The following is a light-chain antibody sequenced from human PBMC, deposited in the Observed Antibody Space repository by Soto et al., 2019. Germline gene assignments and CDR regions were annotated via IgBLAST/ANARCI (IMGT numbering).Light chain of an antibody. CDR1: QDIRTE. J-gene: IGKJ1*01. CDR2: ATS. Sequence: ALPMTQSPSSLSASVGDRVTITCRASQDIRTELGWYQQKPGNAPKLLIYATSILQSGVPSRFSGIGSGTDFTLTISSLQPEDFATYYCLQDYSYPRTFGQGTKVEIK. V-gene: IGKV1-6*01. CDR3: LQDYSYPRT.